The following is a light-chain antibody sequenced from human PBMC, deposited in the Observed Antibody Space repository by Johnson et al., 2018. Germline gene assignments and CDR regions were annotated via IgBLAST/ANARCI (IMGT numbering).Light chain of an antibody. CDR3: GTWDSSLSAGNV. Sequence: QSVLTQPPSVSAAPGQKVTISCSGSSSNIGNNYVSWYQQLPGTAPKLLIYENNKRPSGIPDRFSCSKSGTSATLGITVLQTGDEADYYCGTWDSSLSAGNVFGTGTKVTVL. V-gene: IGLV1-51*02. J-gene: IGLJ1*01. CDR1: SSNIGNNY. CDR2: ENN.